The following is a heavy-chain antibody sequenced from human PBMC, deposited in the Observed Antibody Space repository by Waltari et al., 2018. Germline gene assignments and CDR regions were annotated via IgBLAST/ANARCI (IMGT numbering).Heavy chain of an antibody. D-gene: IGHD1-7*01. CDR2: INDDGSNA. CDR3: ARGPYISSTGTQYH. J-gene: IGHJ5*02. V-gene: IGHV3-74*01. CDR1: GFPFHNFW. Sequence: EVRLLESGGGLVQPGGSLRLSWVASGFPFHNFWLHWVRQAPGKGLVWVSRINDDGSNATYAETVKGRFTMSRDNAKNTLYLQMSNVRVDDSAVYYCARGPYISSTGTQYHWGQGALVTVSS.